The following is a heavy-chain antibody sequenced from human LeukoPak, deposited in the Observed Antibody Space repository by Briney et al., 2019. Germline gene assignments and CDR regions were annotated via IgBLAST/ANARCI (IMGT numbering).Heavy chain of an antibody. D-gene: IGHD3-10*01. V-gene: IGHV3-23*01. CDR2: ISGSGGST. CDR3: ARDSRPTTEVRGVIRIYYYGMDV. CDR1: GFTFSSYA. Sequence: GGSLRLSCAASGFTFSSYAMSWVRQAPGKGLEWVSAISGSGGSTYYADSVKGRFTISRDNSKNTLYLQMNSLRAEDTAVYYCARDSRPTTEVRGVIRIYYYGMDVWGQGTTVTVSS. J-gene: IGHJ6*02.